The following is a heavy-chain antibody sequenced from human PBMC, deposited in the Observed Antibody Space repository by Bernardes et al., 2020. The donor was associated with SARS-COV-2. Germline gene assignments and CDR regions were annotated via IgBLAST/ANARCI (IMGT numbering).Heavy chain of an antibody. J-gene: IGHJ4*02. CDR2: ISINGDHT. D-gene: IGHD6-19*01. CDR3: VKGSVAVAGVDY. Sequence: GYLSLSCSVSGFTFSNYVMHWVRQAPGKGLEYVSAISINGDHTFYVDSVQGRFIISRDDSKNILYLQMSSLRVEDTAIYFCVKGSVAVAGVDYWGQGTLVTVSS. V-gene: IGHV3-64D*06. CDR1: GFTFSNYV.